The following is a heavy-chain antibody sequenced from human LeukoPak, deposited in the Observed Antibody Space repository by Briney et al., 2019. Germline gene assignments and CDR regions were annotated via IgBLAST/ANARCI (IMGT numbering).Heavy chain of an antibody. Sequence: GGSLRLSCAVSGLIFINYHMHWIRQAPGKGLEWVAVISYDGNKKYHADTVKGRFTISRDNSKKTLYLQLDNLRPEDTAVYYCAVDGSDWGQGALVTVSS. CDR1: GLIFINYH. V-gene: IGHV3-30*04. J-gene: IGHJ4*02. CDR3: AVDGSD. D-gene: IGHD1-26*01. CDR2: ISYDGNKK.